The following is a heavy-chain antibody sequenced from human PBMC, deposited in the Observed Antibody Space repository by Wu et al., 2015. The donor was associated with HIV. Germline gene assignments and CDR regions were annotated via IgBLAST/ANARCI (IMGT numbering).Heavy chain of an antibody. D-gene: IGHD4-17*01. V-gene: IGHV1-69*05. CDR1: GGTFSSYA. J-gene: IGHJ6*02. Sequence: QVQLVQSGAEVKKPGSSVKVSCKASGGTFSSYAISWVRQAPGQGLEWMGGIIPIFGTANYAQKFQGRVTITTDESTSTAYMELSSLRSEDTAVYYCASTGTTYGDPNYYYYYGMDVWGQGTTVTVSS. CDR3: ASTGTTYGDPNYYYYYGMDV. CDR2: IIPIFGTA.